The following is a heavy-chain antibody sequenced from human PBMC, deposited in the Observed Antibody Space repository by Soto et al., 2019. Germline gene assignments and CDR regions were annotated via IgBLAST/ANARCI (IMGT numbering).Heavy chain of an antibody. D-gene: IGHD3-3*01. J-gene: IGHJ3*02. CDR1: GLTCSSYA. V-gene: IGHV3-23*01. Sequence: GGSLRHSCAASGLTCSSYAMIWVRQATGKGLEWVSAISGSGGSTYYADSVKGRFTISRDNSKNTLYLQMNSLRAEDTAVYYCAKEGPDFWSGYYLNDAFDIWGQGTMVTVSS. CDR3: AKEGPDFWSGYYLNDAFDI. CDR2: ISGSGGST.